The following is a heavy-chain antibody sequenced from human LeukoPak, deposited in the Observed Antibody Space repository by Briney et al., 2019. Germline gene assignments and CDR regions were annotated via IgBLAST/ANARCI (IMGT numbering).Heavy chain of an antibody. D-gene: IGHD4-17*01. V-gene: IGHV3-30-3*01. CDR3: AKVGQSYGDYYIGY. Sequence: GGSLRLSCAASGFTFSSYAMHWVRQAPGKGLEWVAVISYDGSNKYYADSVKGRFTISRDNSKNTLYLQMNSLRAEDTAVYYCAKVGQSYGDYYIGYWGQGTLVTVSS. CDR1: GFTFSSYA. CDR2: ISYDGSNK. J-gene: IGHJ4*02.